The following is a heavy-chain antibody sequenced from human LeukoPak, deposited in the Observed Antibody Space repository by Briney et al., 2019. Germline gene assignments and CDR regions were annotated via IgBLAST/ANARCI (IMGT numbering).Heavy chain of an antibody. CDR2: IIPIFGTA. V-gene: IGHV1-69*05. Sequence: GSSVKVSCKASGGTFSSYAISWVRQAPGQGLEWMGGIIPIFGTANYAQKFQGRVTITTDESTSTAYMELSSLRSEDTAMYYCASGRFWSGYYWYYFDYWGQGTLVTVSS. J-gene: IGHJ4*02. CDR3: ASGRFWSGYYWYYFDY. D-gene: IGHD3-3*01. CDR1: GGTFSSYA.